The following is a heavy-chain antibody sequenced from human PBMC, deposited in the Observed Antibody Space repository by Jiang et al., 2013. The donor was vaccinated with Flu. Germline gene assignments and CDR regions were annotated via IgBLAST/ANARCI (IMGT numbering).Heavy chain of an antibody. D-gene: IGHD2-21*02. CDR3: VFNVVTKRRNIYYYYGMDV. J-gene: IGHJ6*02. V-gene: IGHV1-69*01. Sequence: ANYAQKFQGRVTITADESTSTAYMELSGLRSEDTAVYYCVFNVVTKRRNIYYYYGMDVWGQGTTVTVSS. CDR2: A.